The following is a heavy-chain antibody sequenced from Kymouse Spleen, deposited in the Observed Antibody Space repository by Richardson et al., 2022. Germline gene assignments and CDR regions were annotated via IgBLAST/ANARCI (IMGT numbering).Heavy chain of an antibody. CDR2: ISWNSGSI. D-gene: IGHD3-10*01. Sequence: EVQLVESGGGLVQPGRSLRLSCAASGFTFDDYAMHWVRQAPGKGLEWVSGISWNSGSIGYADSVKGRFTISRDNAKNSLYLQMNSLRAEDTALYYCAKDRGTMVRGVLYYYGMDVWGQGTTVTVSS. J-gene: IGHJ6*02. CDR1: GFTFDDYA. CDR3: AKDRGTMVRGVLYYYGMDV. V-gene: IGHV3-9*01.